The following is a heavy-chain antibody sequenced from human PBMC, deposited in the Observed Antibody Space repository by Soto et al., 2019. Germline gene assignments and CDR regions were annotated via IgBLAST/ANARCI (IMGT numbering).Heavy chain of an antibody. V-gene: IGHV1-2*04. CDR3: ARDRGPAVSGGWFNWFDP. J-gene: IGHJ5*02. Sequence: ASVKVSCKASGYTFTGYYMHWVRQAPGQGLEWMGWINPNSGGTNYAQKFQGWVTMTRDTSISTAYMELSRLRSDDTAVYYCARDRGPAVSGGWFNWFDPWGQGTLVTVSS. CDR1: GYTFTGYY. CDR2: INPNSGGT. D-gene: IGHD6-19*01.